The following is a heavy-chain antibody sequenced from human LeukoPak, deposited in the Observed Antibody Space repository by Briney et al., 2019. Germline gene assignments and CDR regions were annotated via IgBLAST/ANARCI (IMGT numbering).Heavy chain of an antibody. Sequence: PGGSLRLSCAASGFTFSSYAMSWVRQAPGKGLEWVSAISGSGGSTYYAHSVKGRFTISRDNSKNTLYLQMNSLRAEDPAVYYCAKSNQYCSGGSCSFDPWGQGTLVTVSS. V-gene: IGHV3-23*01. J-gene: IGHJ5*02. CDR1: GFTFSSYA. CDR3: AKSNQYCSGGSCSFDP. CDR2: ISGSGGST. D-gene: IGHD2-15*01.